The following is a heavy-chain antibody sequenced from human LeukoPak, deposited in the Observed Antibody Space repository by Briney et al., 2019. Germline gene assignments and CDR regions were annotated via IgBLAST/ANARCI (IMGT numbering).Heavy chain of an antibody. J-gene: IGHJ6*01. CDR3: ARIPIYFTTAGCPGHYSDGLDV. CDR1: GGSISTYY. V-gene: IGHV4-59*01. Sequence: SETLSLTCTVSGGSISTYYWSWVRQPPGKGLEWIGYVYYTGSTNCIPSLTSRVTISVDTSQNQFSLRLSAVTAADTADYYCARIPIYFTTAGCPGHYSDGLDVWGQGTPVTVSS. CDR2: VYYTGST. D-gene: IGHD3-9*01.